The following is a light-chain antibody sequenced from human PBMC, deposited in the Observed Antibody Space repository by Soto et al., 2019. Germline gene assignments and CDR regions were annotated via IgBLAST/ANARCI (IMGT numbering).Light chain of an antibody. CDR2: WGS. J-gene: IGKJ2*01. V-gene: IGKV4-1*01. CDR3: QQYLSSPYT. CDR1: QSVYLRSNTHDC. Sequence: DIVMTQSPSTLTASLGERATINCKASQSVYLRSNTHDCLAWYQQKRGQPPKLLLYWGSARESGVPDRFSGSGSGTDFTLTITSLQAEDVAVYYCQQYLSSPYTFGQGTKLEIK.